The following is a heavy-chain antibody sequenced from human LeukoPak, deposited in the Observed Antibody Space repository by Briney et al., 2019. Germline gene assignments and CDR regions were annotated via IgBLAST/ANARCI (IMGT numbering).Heavy chain of an antibody. Sequence: PSETLSLTCRVSGVSISSGSNYWGWIRQPPGKTLEWMGSIYSSGSTYYNSSLKSRVIIIDTAKNHFSLNLSSVTAADTAVYYCARSDGYGLVGIWGQGTMVTVSS. CDR3: ARSDGYGLVGI. CDR1: GVSISSGSNY. J-gene: IGHJ3*02. D-gene: IGHD3-10*01. CDR2: IYSSGST. V-gene: IGHV4-39*07.